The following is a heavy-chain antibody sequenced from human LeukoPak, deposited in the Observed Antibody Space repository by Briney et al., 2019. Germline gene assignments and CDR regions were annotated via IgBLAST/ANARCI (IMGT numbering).Heavy chain of an antibody. V-gene: IGHV3-23*01. Sequence: GGSLRLSCAASGFSFSNYAMTWVRQAPGKGLEWVSSTSGSGDVKYYTDSVKGRFTISRTNSKNTLYLQMNSLRAEDTAVYYCAKYRSGGGGYYLGVEHWGQGTLVAVSS. D-gene: IGHD2-15*01. CDR2: TSGSGDVK. J-gene: IGHJ1*01. CDR3: AKYRSGGGGYYLGVEH. CDR1: GFSFSNYA.